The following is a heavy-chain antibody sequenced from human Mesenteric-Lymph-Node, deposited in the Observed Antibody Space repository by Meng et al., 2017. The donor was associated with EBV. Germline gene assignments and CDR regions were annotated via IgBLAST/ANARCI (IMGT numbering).Heavy chain of an antibody. J-gene: IGHJ4*02. CDR1: GGTLKSYF. Sequence: HGHLQESGPGMVKPSETLSLTCTVSGGTLKSYFWTWIRQPPGKGLEWIGYIYDSANTNYNPSLKSRVTISTDTSKKQFSLKLTSVTAADTAVYFCARGWSSSWNYFDYWGQGTLVTVSS. D-gene: IGHD6-13*01. V-gene: IGHV4-59*01. CDR2: IYDSANT. CDR3: ARGWSSSWNYFDY.